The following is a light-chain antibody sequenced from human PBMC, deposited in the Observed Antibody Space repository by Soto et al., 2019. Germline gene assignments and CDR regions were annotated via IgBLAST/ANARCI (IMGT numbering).Light chain of an antibody. V-gene: IGKV3-11*01. J-gene: IGKJ2*01. CDR2: DAS. CDR1: QSVSSY. Sequence: EIVLTQSPATLSLSPGERATLSCRVSQSVSSYLAWYQQKPGQAPRIIIYDASNRATGIPARFSGSGSWTSFTLTIRSVQPEDFAVYYCQQRSNWPQSTFGHGTKLEIK. CDR3: QQRSNWPQST.